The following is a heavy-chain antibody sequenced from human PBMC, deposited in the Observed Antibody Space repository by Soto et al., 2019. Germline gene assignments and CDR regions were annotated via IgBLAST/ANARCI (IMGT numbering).Heavy chain of an antibody. V-gene: IGHV4-30-4*01. Sequence: PSETLSLTCTVSGGSISSGDYYWSWIRQPPGKGLEWIGYIYYSGSTYYNPSLKSRVTISVDTSKNQFSLKLSSVTAADTAVYYCARGREGYYYDSSGYSGFDYWGQGTLVTVSS. CDR1: GGSISSGDYY. CDR3: ARGREGYYYDSSGYSGFDY. CDR2: IYYSGST. J-gene: IGHJ4*02. D-gene: IGHD3-22*01.